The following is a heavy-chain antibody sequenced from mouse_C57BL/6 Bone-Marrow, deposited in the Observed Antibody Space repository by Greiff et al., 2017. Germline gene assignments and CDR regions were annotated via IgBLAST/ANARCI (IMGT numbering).Heavy chain of an antibody. CDR2: INPSNGGT. J-gene: IGHJ2*01. CDR1: GYTFTSYW. D-gene: IGHD1-1*01. Sequence: QVQLQQPGAELVKPGASVKMSCKASGYTFTSYWITWVKQRPGQGLEWIGDINPSNGGTNYNEKFKSKATLTVDKSSSTAYMQLSSLTSEDSAVYYCARLGSSYVNYWGQGTTLTVSS. CDR3: ARLGSSYVNY. V-gene: IGHV1-55*01.